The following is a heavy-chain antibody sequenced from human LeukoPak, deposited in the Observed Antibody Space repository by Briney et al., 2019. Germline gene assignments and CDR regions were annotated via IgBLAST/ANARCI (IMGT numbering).Heavy chain of an antibody. CDR1: GGSTRSGRHH. J-gene: IGHJ6*04. V-gene: IGHV4-39*07. CDR2: LDESGRP. D-gene: IGHD2-15*01. CDR3: ARDLGGYPFFMDV. Sequence: SETLSLTCSVSGGSTRSGRHHWAWVRQPPGKSLEFIGSLDESGRPYYNAPLKSRVTISEDSSGKQFSLNLSSVTAADTAVYYCARDLGGYPFFMDVWGRGTTVTVTS.